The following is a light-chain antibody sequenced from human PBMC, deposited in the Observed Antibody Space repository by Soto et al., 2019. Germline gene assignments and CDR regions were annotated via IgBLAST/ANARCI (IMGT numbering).Light chain of an antibody. CDR3: QQYYSYPLT. CDR2: GAS. CDR1: QSVSSN. J-gene: IGKJ4*01. Sequence: EIVMTQSPATLSVSPGERATLSCRASQSVSSNLAWYQQKPGQAPRLLIYGASSRATGIPDRFSGSGSGTDFTLTISCLLSEDFATYYCQQYYSYPLTFGGGTKVDIK. V-gene: IGKV3D-15*01.